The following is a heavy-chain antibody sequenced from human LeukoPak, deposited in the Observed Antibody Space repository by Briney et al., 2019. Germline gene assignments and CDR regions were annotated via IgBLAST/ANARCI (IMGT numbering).Heavy chain of an antibody. CDR2: MNPNSGNT. Sequence: ASVKVSCKASGYTFTSYDINWVRQATGQGLEWMGWMNPNSGNTGYAQKFQGRVTMTRNTSMSTAYMELSSLRSEDTAVYYCASALITGTTVWFDSWGQGTLVTVSS. D-gene: IGHD1-20*01. CDR3: ASALITGTTVWFDS. CDR1: GYTFTSYD. V-gene: IGHV1-8*01. J-gene: IGHJ5*01.